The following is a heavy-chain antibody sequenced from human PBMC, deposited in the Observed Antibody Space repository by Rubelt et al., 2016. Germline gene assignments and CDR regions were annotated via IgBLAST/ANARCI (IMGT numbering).Heavy chain of an antibody. V-gene: IGHV4-59*01. Sequence: VQLLQSGPGLVKPSETLSLTCTVSGGSISPFSWSWIRQPPGTGLEWIGSFYYTGSTYYNPSLKSRVTISVDTSKNQFSLRLSSVTAADTAVYYCARGPSYYDFWSGPKGYWGQGTLVTVSS. CDR1: GGSISPFS. CDR3: ARGPSYYDFWSGPKGY. J-gene: IGHJ4*02. CDR2: FYYTGST. D-gene: IGHD3-3*01.